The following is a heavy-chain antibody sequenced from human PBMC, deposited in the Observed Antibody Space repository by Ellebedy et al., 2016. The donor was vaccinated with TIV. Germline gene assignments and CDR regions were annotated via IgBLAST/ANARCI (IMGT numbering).Heavy chain of an antibody. V-gene: IGHV4-39*01. CDR2: IYYGGTT. D-gene: IGHD1-1*01. CDR3: ARRRAVMRGQLYYYGMDV. J-gene: IGHJ6*02. Sequence: SETLSLTCAVSGDSIITTSDYWAWIRQPPGKGLEWIGTIYYGGTTYYNPSLMGRISIFVDTSKNQFSLKLTSVTAADTAVYYCARRRAVMRGQLYYYGMDVWGQGTTVIVSS. CDR1: GDSIITTSDY.